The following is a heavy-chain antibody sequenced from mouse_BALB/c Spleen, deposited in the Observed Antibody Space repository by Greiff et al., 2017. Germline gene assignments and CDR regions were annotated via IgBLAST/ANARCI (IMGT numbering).Heavy chain of an antibody. J-gene: IGHJ4*01. CDR1: GYSFTGYT. CDR2: IYPGDGDT. CDR3: ARDDAMDY. Sequence: VKLQESGPELVKPGASMKISCKASGYSFTGYTMNWVKQSHGKNLEWIGRIYPGDGDTNYNGKFKGKATLTADKSSSTAYMQLSSLTSVDSAVYFCARDDAMDYWGQGTSVTVSS. V-gene: IGHV1-82*01.